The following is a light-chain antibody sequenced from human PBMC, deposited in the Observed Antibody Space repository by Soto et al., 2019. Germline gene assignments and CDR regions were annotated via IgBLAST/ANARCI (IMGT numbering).Light chain of an antibody. J-gene: IGKJ4*01. V-gene: IGKV3-15*01. CDR1: QGIGNT. CDR2: RTS. CDR3: QHYANWPLT. Sequence: EIVMTQSPATLSVSPGEGATLSCRASQGIGNTLAWYQQKPGQTHRLLIYRTSIRATGVPARLSVSASGTEFTLTITGLQYEDFEVYYCQHYANWPLTFGGGTKIESK.